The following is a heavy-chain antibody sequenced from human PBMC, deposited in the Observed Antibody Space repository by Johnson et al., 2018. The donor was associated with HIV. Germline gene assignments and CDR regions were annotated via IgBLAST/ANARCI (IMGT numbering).Heavy chain of an antibody. V-gene: IGHV3-20*04. Sequence: VQLVESGGGVVQPGRSLRLSCAASGFTFDDYGMSWVRQAPGTGLEWVSGINWNGGSTGYADPVKGRFTISRDNAKKSLYLQMNSLRAEDTALYYCARDKGLGDAFDIWGQGTMVTVSS. CDR1: GFTFDDYG. D-gene: IGHD3-16*01. J-gene: IGHJ3*02. CDR3: ARDKGLGDAFDI. CDR2: INWNGGST.